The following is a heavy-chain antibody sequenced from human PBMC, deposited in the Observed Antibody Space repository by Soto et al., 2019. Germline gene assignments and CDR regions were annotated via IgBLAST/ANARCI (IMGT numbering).Heavy chain of an antibody. Sequence: EVQLVESGGGLVQPGGSVRLSCVASGFTFRNFWMHWVRQAPGKGLVWVSRMNSDGSSTNYADFVKGRFTISRDNAKNTVYREMNRLRVEDTGVCFCARELRNCRAISCADHWGQGTLVTVSS. J-gene: IGHJ4*02. D-gene: IGHD2-2*01. CDR2: MNSDGSST. CDR3: ARELRNCRAISCADH. CDR1: GFTFRNFW. V-gene: IGHV3-74*01.